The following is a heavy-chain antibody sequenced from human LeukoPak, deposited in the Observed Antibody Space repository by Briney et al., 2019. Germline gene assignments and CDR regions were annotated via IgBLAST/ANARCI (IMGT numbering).Heavy chain of an antibody. CDR3: ARGLHPGGDYGVANYYYGMDV. CDR2: IIPIFGTA. V-gene: IGHV1-69*01. Sequence: ASVKVSCKASGGTFSSNAISWVRQAPGQGLEWMGGIIPIFGTANYAQKFQGRVTITADESTSTAYMELSSLRSEDTAVYYCARGLHPGGDYGVANYYYGMDVWGQGTTVTVSS. CDR1: GGTFSSNA. D-gene: IGHD4-17*01. J-gene: IGHJ6*02.